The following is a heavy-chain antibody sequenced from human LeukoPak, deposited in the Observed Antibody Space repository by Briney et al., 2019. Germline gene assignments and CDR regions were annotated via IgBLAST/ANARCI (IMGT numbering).Heavy chain of an antibody. D-gene: IGHD3-9*01. V-gene: IGHV3-23*01. Sequence: GGSLRLSCAASGFTFSSYAMSWVRQAPGKGLEWVSAIGGGGGGTYYADSVKGRFTISRDNSKNTLHLQMNSLRAEDTAVYYCAKALVRITIFRTTRYGMDVWGQGTTVTVSS. CDR2: IGGGGGGT. CDR1: GFTFSSYA. J-gene: IGHJ6*02. CDR3: AKALVRITIFRTTRYGMDV.